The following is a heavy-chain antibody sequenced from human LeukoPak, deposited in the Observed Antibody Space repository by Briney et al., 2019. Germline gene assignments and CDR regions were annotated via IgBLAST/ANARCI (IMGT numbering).Heavy chain of an antibody. CDR3: AREVVAAAANNWFDP. J-gene: IGHJ5*02. V-gene: IGHV1-2*02. CDR2: INSNSGGT. Sequence: ASVKVSCKASGYTFTGYYMHWVRQAPGQGLEWMGWINSNSGGTNYAQKFQGRVTMTRDTSISTAYMQLSRLRSDDTAVYYCAREVVAAAANNWFDPWGQGTLVTVSS. CDR1: GYTFTGYY. D-gene: IGHD6-13*01.